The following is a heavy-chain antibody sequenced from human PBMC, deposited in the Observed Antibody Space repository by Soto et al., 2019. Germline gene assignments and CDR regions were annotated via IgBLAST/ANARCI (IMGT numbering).Heavy chain of an antibody. Sequence: SETLSLTCTVSDGSFRGAEYSWSWIRQPLGKGPEWIGYTYYNGDTKYNPALRSRVTMSEDTSKNQFSLRLSSVTAADTAVYFCARGPAYIDGWRTFDLWGRGILVTVSS. CDR2: TYYNGDT. V-gene: IGHV4-61*08. CDR1: DGSFRGAEYS. CDR3: ARGPAYIDGWRTFDL. D-gene: IGHD6-19*01. J-gene: IGHJ4*02.